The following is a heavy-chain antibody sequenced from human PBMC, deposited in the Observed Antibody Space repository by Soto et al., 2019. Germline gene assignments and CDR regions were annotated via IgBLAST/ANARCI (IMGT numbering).Heavy chain of an antibody. CDR1: GYTFTGYY. D-gene: IGHD2-2*01. CDR3: ARDPSRYCSSTSCFLGLDV. Sequence: ASVKVSCKASGYTFTGYYIPWVRPAPGQGLEWMVCINPNSGGTNYAQKFQGRVTMTRDTSISTAYMELSRLRSGGTAVYYCARDPSRYCSSTSCFLGLDVWGQGTTVTVSS. CDR2: INPNSGGT. J-gene: IGHJ6*02. V-gene: IGHV1-2*02.